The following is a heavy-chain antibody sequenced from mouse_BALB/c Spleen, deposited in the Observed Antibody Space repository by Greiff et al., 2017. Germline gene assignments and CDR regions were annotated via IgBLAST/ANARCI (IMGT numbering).Heavy chain of an antibody. D-gene: IGHD3-1*01. CDR2: IYPGDGGT. V-gene: IGHV1-80*01. CDR3: ARRGKARAEGYGMDY. CDR1: GYAFTSYC. J-gene: IGHJ4*01. Sequence: QVQLQQSGAELVRPGSSVKISCKASGYAFTSYCMNWVKQRPGQGLEWIGEIYPGDGGTNYNGKFKGKATLTADKSSSTAYMQLSSLTSEDSAVYYCARRGKARAEGYGMDYWGQGTSGTVSS.